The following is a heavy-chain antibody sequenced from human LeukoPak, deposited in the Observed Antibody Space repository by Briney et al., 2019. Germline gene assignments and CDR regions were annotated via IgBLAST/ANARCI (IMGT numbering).Heavy chain of an antibody. D-gene: IGHD6-13*01. CDR2: INPNSGGT. CDR3: ARARSVAAARVAFDI. J-gene: IGHJ3*02. Sequence: ASVKVSCKASGYTFTGNYIHWVRQAPGQGLEWMGWINPNSGGTNYAQKFQGRVTMTRDTSISTAYMELSRLRSDDTAVYYCARARSVAAARVAFDIWGQGTMVTVSS. V-gene: IGHV1-2*02. CDR1: GYTFTGNY.